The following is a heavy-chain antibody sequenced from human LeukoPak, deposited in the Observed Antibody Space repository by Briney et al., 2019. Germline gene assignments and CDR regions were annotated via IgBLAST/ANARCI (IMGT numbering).Heavy chain of an antibody. CDR3: ARDLDYYDSSGYRFSDY. J-gene: IGHJ4*02. V-gene: IGHV3-66*01. CDR2: IYSGGST. D-gene: IGHD3-22*01. Sequence: PGGSLRLSCAASGFTFSSYAMSWVRQAPGKGLEWVSVIYSGGSTYYADSVKGRFTISRDNSKNTLYLQMNSLRAEDTAVYYCARDLDYYDSSGYRFSDYWGQGTLVTVSS. CDR1: GFTFSSYA.